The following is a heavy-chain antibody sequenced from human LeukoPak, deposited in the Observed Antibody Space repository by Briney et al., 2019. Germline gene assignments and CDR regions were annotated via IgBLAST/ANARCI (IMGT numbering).Heavy chain of an antibody. CDR1: GFTFSSYG. Sequence: PGGSLRLSCAASGFTFSSYGMHWIRQVPGKGLEWVAFIRYDGSNRYYADSVKGRFTISRDNSKNTLYLQMNSLRAEDTAVYYCARGGPYGDTPIDYWGQGTLVTVSS. CDR3: ARGGPYGDTPIDY. D-gene: IGHD4-17*01. CDR2: IRYDGSNR. J-gene: IGHJ4*02. V-gene: IGHV3-30*02.